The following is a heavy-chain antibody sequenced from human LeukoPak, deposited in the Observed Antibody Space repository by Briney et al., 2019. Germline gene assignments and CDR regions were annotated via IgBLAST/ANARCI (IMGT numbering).Heavy chain of an antibody. CDR3: TGSGYYFDY. Sequence: TGGSLRLSCAASGFTFSSYAMSWVRQAPGKGLEWVSAISGSGGSTYYADSVKGRFTISRDNAKNSLYLQMNSLRAEDTALYYCTGSGYYFDYWGQGTLVTVSS. V-gene: IGHV3-23*01. D-gene: IGHD3-3*01. CDR1: GFTFSSYA. J-gene: IGHJ4*02. CDR2: ISGSGGST.